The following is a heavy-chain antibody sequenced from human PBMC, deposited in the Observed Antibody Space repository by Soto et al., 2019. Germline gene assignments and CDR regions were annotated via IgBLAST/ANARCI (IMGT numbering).Heavy chain of an antibody. CDR1: GGSISSSNW. D-gene: IGHD6-13*01. CDR3: ARVRGYIAAQQKNYFYFYGMGV. Sequence: SETLSLTCAVSGGSISSSNWWSWVRQPPGKGLEWIGEIYHSGSTNYNPSLKSRVTISVDKSKNQFSLKLSSVTAADTAVYYCARVRGYIAAQQKNYFYFYGMGVWGQVNTLTVS. CDR2: IYHSGST. V-gene: IGHV4-4*02. J-gene: IGHJ6*02.